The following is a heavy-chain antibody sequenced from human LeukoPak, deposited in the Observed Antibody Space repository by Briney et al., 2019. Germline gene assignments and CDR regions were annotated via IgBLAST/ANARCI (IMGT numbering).Heavy chain of an antibody. CDR1: GVSISSYY. D-gene: IGHD1-14*01. CDR2: IYTSGST. V-gene: IGHV4-4*09. J-gene: IGHJ3*02. CDR3: ARHVERKGADAFDI. Sequence: SETLSLTCTVSGVSISSYYWSWIRQPPGKGLEWIGYIYTSGSTNYNPSLKSRVTISVDTSKNQFSLKLSPVTAADTAVYYCARHVERKGADAFDIWGQGTMVTVSS.